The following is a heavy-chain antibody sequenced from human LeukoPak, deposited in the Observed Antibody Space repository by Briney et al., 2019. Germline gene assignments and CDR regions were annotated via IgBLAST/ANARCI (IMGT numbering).Heavy chain of an antibody. J-gene: IGHJ5*02. D-gene: IGHD3-3*01. CDR1: GGSISSYY. CDR3: ARNTRSWFDP. V-gene: IGHV4-4*07. CDR2: IYTSGST. Sequence: KSSETLSLTCTVSGGSISSYYWSWIRQPAGKGLEWIGRIYTSGSTNYNPSLKSRVTISLDTSKNHFSLKLRSVTAADTAVYYCARNTRSWFDPWGQGTLVTVSS.